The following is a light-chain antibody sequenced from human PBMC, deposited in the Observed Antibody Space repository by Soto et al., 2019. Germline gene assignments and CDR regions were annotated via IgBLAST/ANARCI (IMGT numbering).Light chain of an antibody. J-gene: IGKJ5*01. CDR3: QQYGTSEII. V-gene: IGKV3-20*01. CDR2: GAS. CDR1: QSVTSNY. Sequence: EIVLTQSPGTLSLSPGERATLSCSASQSVTSNYLAWYQQKPGQAPRLLMFGASIRDTGIPDRFSGSGSGTDFTLTISRLETEDFAVFYCQQYGTSEIIFGQGTRLEIK.